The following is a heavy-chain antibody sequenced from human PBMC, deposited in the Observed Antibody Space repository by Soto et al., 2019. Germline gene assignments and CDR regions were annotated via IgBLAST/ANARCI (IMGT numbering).Heavy chain of an antibody. CDR2: ISYDGSNK. CDR1: GFTFSSYG. V-gene: IGHV3-30*18. Sequence: GGSLRLSCAASGFTFSSYGMHWVRQAPGKGLEWVAVISYDGSNKYYADSVKGRFTISRDNSKNTLYLQMNSLRAEDTAVYYCAKDGDVRRYSSGWYEGNFHHWGQGTLVTVSS. CDR3: AKDGDVRRYSSGWYEGNFHH. J-gene: IGHJ4*02. D-gene: IGHD6-19*01.